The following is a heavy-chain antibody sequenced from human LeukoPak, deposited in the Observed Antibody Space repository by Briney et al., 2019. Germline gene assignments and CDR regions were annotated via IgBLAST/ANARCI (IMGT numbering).Heavy chain of an antibody. CDR2: IYYSGST. V-gene: IGHV4-39*07. D-gene: IGHD6-13*01. CDR3: ARGEAAAAADWYFDL. Sequence: SETLSLTCTVSGGSISSRSYFWGWIRQPPGKGPEWIGSIYYSGSTYYNPSLKSRVTISVDTSKNQFSLKLSSVTAADTAVYYCARGEAAAAADWYFDLWGRGTLVTVSS. CDR1: GGSISSRSYF. J-gene: IGHJ2*01.